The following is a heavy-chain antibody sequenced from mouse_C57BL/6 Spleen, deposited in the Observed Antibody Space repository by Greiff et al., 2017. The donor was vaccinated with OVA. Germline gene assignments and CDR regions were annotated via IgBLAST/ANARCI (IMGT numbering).Heavy chain of an antibody. D-gene: IGHD1-1*01. CDR1: GYTFTSYW. V-gene: IGHV1-69*01. CDR3: ERGGTVVAPYWYCDV. J-gene: IGHJ1*03. CDR2: IDPSDSYT. Sequence: QVQLQQPGAELVMPGASVKLSCKASGYTFTSYWMHWVKQRPGQGLEWIGEIDPSDSYTNYNQKFKGKSTLTVAKSSSTAYMQLSSRTSEASAVYYCERGGTVVAPYWYCDVWGTGTTVTVSS.